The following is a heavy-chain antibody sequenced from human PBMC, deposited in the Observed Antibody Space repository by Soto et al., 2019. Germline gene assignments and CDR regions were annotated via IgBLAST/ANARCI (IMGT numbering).Heavy chain of an antibody. V-gene: IGHV1-69*01. J-gene: IGHJ4*02. Sequence: QVQLVQSGAEVKKPGSSVKVSCKASGRTFNNYAISWVRQAPGIGFEWLGVIIPIGGTPEHAQKFQGRVTISADESTNTAYMELSSLRSEDTAVYYCATNYCDGSGHYFIFEHWGQGTLVTVSS. D-gene: IGHD3-22*01. CDR1: GRTFNNYA. CDR2: IIPIGGTP. CDR3: ATNYCDGSGHYFIFEH.